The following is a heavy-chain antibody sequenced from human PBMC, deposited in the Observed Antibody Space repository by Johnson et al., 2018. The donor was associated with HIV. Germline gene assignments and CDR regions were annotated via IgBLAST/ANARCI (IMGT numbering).Heavy chain of an antibody. D-gene: IGHD5-24*01. CDR2: ISYDGSNK. V-gene: IGHV3-30*04. CDR3: ARDGGAVEMATRIIGCAFDI. CDR1: GFTFSSYA. J-gene: IGHJ3*02. Sequence: QVQLVESGGGVVQPGRSLRLSCAASGFTFSSYAMHWVRQAPGKGLEWVAVISYDGSNKYYADSVKGRFTLSRDNSKNTLYLQMNSLRAEDTAVYYCARDGGAVEMATRIIGCAFDIWCQGTMVTVSS.